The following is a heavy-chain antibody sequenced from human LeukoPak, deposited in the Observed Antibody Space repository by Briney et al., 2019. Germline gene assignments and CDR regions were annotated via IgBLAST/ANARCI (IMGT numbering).Heavy chain of an antibody. V-gene: IGHV4-39*07. D-gene: IGHD6-19*01. Sequence: SETLSLTCTVSGGSISRNNYYWDWIRQPPGKGLEYIGSIYYSGSTYYTPSLKSRVTISADTSKNQFSLKLSSVTAADTAVYYCAREAGTYSSGWYDYWGQGTLVTVSS. CDR3: AREAGTYSSGWYDY. CDR1: GGSISRNNYY. CDR2: IYYSGST. J-gene: IGHJ4*02.